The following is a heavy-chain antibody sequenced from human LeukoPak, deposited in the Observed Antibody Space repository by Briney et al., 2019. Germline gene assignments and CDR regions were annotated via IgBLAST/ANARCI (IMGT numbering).Heavy chain of an antibody. CDR3: ARDGYGDYKEDDAFDI. CDR2: ISSSSSYI. D-gene: IGHD4-17*01. Sequence: GSLRLSCAASGFTFSSYSMNWVRQAPGKGLEWVSSISSSSSYIYYADSVKGRFTISRDDAKNSLYLQMNSLRAEDTAVYYCARDGYGDYKEDDAFDIWGQGTMVTVSS. CDR1: GFTFSSYS. V-gene: IGHV3-21*01. J-gene: IGHJ3*02.